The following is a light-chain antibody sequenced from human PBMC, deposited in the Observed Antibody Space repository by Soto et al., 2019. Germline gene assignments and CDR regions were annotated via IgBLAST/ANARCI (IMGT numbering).Light chain of an antibody. CDR1: QSVRSNY. J-gene: IGKJ4*01. CDR2: DAS. V-gene: IGKV3-20*01. CDR3: QQYGSTPLT. Sequence: EIVFKHSPDTLSLSPGERATLSCRASQSVRSNYLAWYQQKPGQAPRFLIYDASSRATGIPDRFSGSGSGTDFTLTISRLEPEDFAVYYCQQYGSTPLTFGGGTKVDIK.